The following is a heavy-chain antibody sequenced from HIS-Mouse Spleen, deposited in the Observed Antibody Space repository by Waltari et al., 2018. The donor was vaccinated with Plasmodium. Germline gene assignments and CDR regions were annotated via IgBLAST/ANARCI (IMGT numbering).Heavy chain of an antibody. CDR1: GGSFSGYY. V-gene: IGHV4-34*01. CDR2: INHSGST. D-gene: IGHD4-4*01. J-gene: IGHJ3*02. CDR3: ARGYSNYDAFDI. Sequence: QVQLQQWGAGLLKPSETLSLTCAVYGGSFSGYYWSGIRQPPGKGLDWIGEINHSGSTNYNPSLKSRVTISVDTSKNQFSLKLSSVTAADTAVYYCARGYSNYDAFDIWGQGPMVTVSS.